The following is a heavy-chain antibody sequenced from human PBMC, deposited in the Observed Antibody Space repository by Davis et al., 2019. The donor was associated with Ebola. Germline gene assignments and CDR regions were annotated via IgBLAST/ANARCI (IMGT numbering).Heavy chain of an antibody. CDR1: GFTFSSYA. CDR3: TRFDY. V-gene: IGHV3-23*01. Sequence: GGSLRLSCAASGFTFSSYAMSWVRQAPGKGLEWVSGINGRGDDTEYADSVKGRFTISRDNSKNTAYLQLNSLKTEDTAVYYCTRFDYWGQGTLVTVSS. CDR2: INGRGDDT. J-gene: IGHJ4*02.